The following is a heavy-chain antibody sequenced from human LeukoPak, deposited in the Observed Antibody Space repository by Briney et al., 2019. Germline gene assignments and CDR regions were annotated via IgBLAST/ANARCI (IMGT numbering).Heavy chain of an antibody. CDR1: GFSFSSYW. CDR2: IKYDGSST. CDR3: ARALVVGATLNALDI. J-gene: IGHJ3*02. V-gene: IGHV3-74*01. Sequence: GGSLRLSCATSGFSFSSYWMHWARQAPGKGLVWVARIKYDGSSTNYADSVKGRFTISRDNAKKTLYVQMNSLRAEDTAVYYCARALVVGATLNALDIWGQGTMVTVSS. D-gene: IGHD2-2*01.